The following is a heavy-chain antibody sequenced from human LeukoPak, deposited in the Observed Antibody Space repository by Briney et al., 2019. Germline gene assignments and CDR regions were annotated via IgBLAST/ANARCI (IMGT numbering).Heavy chain of an antibody. D-gene: IGHD2-15*01. V-gene: IGHV3-21*01. J-gene: IGHJ4*02. CDR1: GFTFSSFS. CDR3: ARETGYCSGGDCYRDFDY. CDR2: ISSSSSYI. Sequence: GGSLRLSCAASGFTFSSFSMTWVRQAPGKGLEWVSSISSSSSYIYYADSVKGRFTISRDNAKNSLYLQMSSLRAEDTAVYYCARETGYCSGGDCYRDFDYRGQGTLITVSS.